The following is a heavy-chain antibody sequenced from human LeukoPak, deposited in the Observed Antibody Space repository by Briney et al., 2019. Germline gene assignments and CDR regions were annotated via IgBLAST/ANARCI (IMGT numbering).Heavy chain of an antibody. V-gene: IGHV3-23*01. CDR3: AKRGVVIRVILVGFHKEAYYFDS. CDR1: GITLSNYG. CDR2: ISDRGSRT. J-gene: IGHJ4*02. D-gene: IGHD3-22*01. Sequence: GGSLRLSCAVSGITLSNYGMSWVRQAPGKGLEWVAGISDRGSRTNYADSVKGRFTISTDHPKNTLYLRMNSLRAEDTAVYFCAKRGVVIRVILVGFHKEAYYFDSWGQGALVTVSS.